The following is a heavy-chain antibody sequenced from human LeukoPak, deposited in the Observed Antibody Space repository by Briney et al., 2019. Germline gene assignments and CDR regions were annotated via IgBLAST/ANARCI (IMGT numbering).Heavy chain of an antibody. CDR3: ARDIYSGSYPFDY. CDR1: GYTFTSYG. Sequence: ASVKVSCKASGYTFTSYGISWVRQAPGQGLEWMGWISAYNGNTNYAQKLQGRVTMTTDTSTSIAYMELRGLRSDDTAVYYCARDIYSGSYPFDYWGQGTLVTVSS. V-gene: IGHV1-18*01. J-gene: IGHJ4*02. CDR2: ISAYNGNT. D-gene: IGHD1-26*01.